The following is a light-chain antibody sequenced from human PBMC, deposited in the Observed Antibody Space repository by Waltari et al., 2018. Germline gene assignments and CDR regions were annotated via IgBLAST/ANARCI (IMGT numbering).Light chain of an antibody. J-gene: IGLJ2*01. CDR1: IYNIGINP. CDR3: GAWDDKVKAWL. CDR2: ATN. Sequence: LTQSPSLPGTPGQRVTIPCSGDIYNIGINPFIWYQQFPGAAPRVVMTATNERPSGIPDRFSGSKSGNSASLTISGLRFEDESDFYCGAWDDKVKAWLFGGGTTVTVL. V-gene: IGLV1-44*01.